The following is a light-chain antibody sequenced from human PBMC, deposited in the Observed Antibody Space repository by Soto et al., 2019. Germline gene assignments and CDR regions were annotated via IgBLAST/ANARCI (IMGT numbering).Light chain of an antibody. J-gene: IGKJ2*01. Sequence: DIPMTQSPSTLSASVGDRVTITCRASQSISSWLAWYQQKTGKAPKLLIYKASSLESGVPSRFSGRGSGTEFTLTISSLQPDDFATYYCQQYNSYSRTFGQGTKLEIK. CDR1: QSISSW. CDR2: KAS. CDR3: QQYNSYSRT. V-gene: IGKV1-5*03.